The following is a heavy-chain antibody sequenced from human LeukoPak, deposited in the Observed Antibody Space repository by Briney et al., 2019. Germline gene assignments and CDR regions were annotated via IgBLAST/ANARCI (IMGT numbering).Heavy chain of an antibody. Sequence: SETLSLTCAVYGGSFSGYYWSWVRQPPGKGLEWIGEINHSGSTNYNPSLKSRVTISVDTSKNQFSLKLSSVTAADTAVYYCARGFKGRRGWFDPWGQGTLVTVSS. J-gene: IGHJ5*02. V-gene: IGHV4-34*01. CDR1: GGSFSGYY. CDR2: INHSGST. CDR3: ARGFKGRRGWFDP.